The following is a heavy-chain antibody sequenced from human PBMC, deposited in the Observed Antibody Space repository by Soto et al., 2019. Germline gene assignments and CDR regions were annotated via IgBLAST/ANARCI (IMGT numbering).Heavy chain of an antibody. CDR3: TVVRLADSALDH. Sequence: PGGSLRLSCVGSGFIFSNNGMHWVRQTPGKGLEWVAFMSYDGRDTFYADSVKGRFTISRDNSKNTLFLHMSNLRAEDTAMYYCTVVRLADSALDHWGQGTLVTVSS. D-gene: IGHD3-10*02. CDR2: MSYDGRDT. CDR1: GFIFSNNG. V-gene: IGHV3-30*02. J-gene: IGHJ4*02.